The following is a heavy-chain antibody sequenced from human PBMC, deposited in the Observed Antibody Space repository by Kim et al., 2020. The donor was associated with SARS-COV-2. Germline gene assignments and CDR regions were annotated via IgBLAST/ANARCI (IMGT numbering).Heavy chain of an antibody. CDR2: IYYSGRT. Sequence: SETLSLTCTVSGGSISSYYWSWIRQPPGKGLEWIGYIYYSGRTNYNPSLKSRVTISVDTSKNQFSLKPSSVTAADTAVYYCARAGGAARYYYYYYGMDVWGQGTTGTVSS. CDR3: ARAGGAARYYYYYYGMDV. J-gene: IGHJ6*02. V-gene: IGHV4-59*01. D-gene: IGHD6-25*01. CDR1: GGSISSYY.